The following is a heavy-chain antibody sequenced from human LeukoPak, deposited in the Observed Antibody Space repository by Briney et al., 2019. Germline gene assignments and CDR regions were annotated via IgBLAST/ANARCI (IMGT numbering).Heavy chain of an antibody. V-gene: IGHV4-34*01. Sequence: SETLSLTCAVYGGSFSGYYWSWIRQPPGKGLEWIGEINHSGSTNYNPSLKSRVTISVATSKTQFSLKLSSVTAADTAVYYCAPRWVRGRRKYDWFDPWGQGTLVTVSS. CDR2: INHSGST. CDR1: GGSFSGYY. J-gene: IGHJ5*02. D-gene: IGHD3-10*01. CDR3: APRWVRGRRKYDWFDP.